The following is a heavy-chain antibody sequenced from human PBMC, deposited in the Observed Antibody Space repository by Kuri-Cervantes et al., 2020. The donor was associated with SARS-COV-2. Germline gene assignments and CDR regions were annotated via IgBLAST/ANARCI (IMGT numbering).Heavy chain of an antibody. V-gene: IGHV3-23*01. CDR1: GFTFSSYA. D-gene: IGHD1/OR15-1a*01. CDR3: AKDQLEQTYYYYGMDV. Sequence: GESLKISCAASGFTFSSYAMSWVRQAPGKGLEWVSAISGSGGSTYYADSVRGRFTISRDNSKNTLYLQMNSLRAEDTAVYYCAKDQLEQTYYYYGMDVWGQGTTVTVSS. CDR2: ISGSGGST. J-gene: IGHJ6*02.